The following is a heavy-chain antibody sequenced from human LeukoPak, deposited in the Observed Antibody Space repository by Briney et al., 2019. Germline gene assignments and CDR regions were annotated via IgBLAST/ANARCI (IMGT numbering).Heavy chain of an antibody. D-gene: IGHD3-16*01. V-gene: IGHV4-38-2*01. CDR2: IYGTGST. Sequence: SETLSLTCAVSGYSLGKNYYWGWIRQPPGKGLEWIGRIYGTGSTSYNPSLMNRVTMSVDTSRNHFSLKLTSVTAADTAVYYCARYDSRGSASTRFDYWGQGILVTISS. CDR1: GYSLGKNYY. J-gene: IGHJ4*02. CDR3: ARYDSRGSASTRFDY.